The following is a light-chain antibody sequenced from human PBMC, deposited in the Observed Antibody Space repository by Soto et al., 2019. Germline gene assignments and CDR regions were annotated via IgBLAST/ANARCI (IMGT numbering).Light chain of an antibody. V-gene: IGKV3-20*01. CDR1: QSVGSSY. Sequence: EIVLTQSPGTLSLSPGERATLSCSASQSVGSSYLAWYQQKPGQAPRLLIYGASSRATGIPDRFRGSGSGTDFTLTISRLEPEDFAVYYCQQYGSSPLTFGGGTKVEIK. J-gene: IGKJ4*01. CDR2: GAS. CDR3: QQYGSSPLT.